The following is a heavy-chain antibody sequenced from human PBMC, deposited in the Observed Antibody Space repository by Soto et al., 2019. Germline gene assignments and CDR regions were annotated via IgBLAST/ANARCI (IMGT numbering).Heavy chain of an antibody. Sequence: GGSLRLSCAASGFTFSSYWMHWVRQAPGKGLVWVSRINSDGSSTSYADSAKGRFTISRDNAKNTLYLQMNSLRAEDTAVYYCARAPLYYYGMDVWGQGTTVTVSS. CDR2: INSDGSST. V-gene: IGHV3-74*01. CDR1: GFTFSSYW. J-gene: IGHJ6*02. CDR3: ARAPLYYYGMDV.